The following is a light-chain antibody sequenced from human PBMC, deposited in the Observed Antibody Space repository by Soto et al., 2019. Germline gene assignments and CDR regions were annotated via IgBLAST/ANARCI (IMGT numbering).Light chain of an antibody. CDR3: QQYDSSPKT. CDR1: QSVSSSY. J-gene: IGKJ1*01. Sequence: EIVLTQSPGTLSLSPGGSATLSCRASQSVSSSYLAWYQQKPGQAPRLLIYGASSRATGITDRFSGSGSGTDFTLTISRLEPEDFAVYYCQQYDSSPKTFGQGTKVEIK. V-gene: IGKV3-20*01. CDR2: GAS.